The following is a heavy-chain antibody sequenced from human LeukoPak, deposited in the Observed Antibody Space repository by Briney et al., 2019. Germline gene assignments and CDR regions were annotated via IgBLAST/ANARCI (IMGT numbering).Heavy chain of an antibody. V-gene: IGHV4-34*01. Sequence: SETLSLTCAVYGGSFSGYQWSWIRQAPGTGLEWIGEINHSGSTNYNPSLKSRVTISVNTSKNQFSLKLSSVTAADTAVYYCARPGQLGSLYYGMDVWGQGTTVTVS. D-gene: IGHD3-10*01. J-gene: IGHJ6*02. CDR2: INHSGST. CDR1: GGSFSGYQ. CDR3: ARPGQLGSLYYGMDV.